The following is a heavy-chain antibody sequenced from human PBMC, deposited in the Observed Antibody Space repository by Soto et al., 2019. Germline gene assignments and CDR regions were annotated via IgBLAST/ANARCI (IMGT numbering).Heavy chain of an antibody. D-gene: IGHD3-16*01. V-gene: IGHV2-5*01. Sequence: QITLKESGPTLVKPTQTLTLTCTFSGFSLSTSGVGVGWIRQPPGKALEWLALIYWNDYKRYSPSLKSRLTSTKDTPKNQVVLTMTNMDPVDTATHYCAHRWGPRFDPWGQGTLVTVAS. CDR1: GFSLSTSGVG. CDR3: AHRWGPRFDP. CDR2: IYWNDYK. J-gene: IGHJ5*02.